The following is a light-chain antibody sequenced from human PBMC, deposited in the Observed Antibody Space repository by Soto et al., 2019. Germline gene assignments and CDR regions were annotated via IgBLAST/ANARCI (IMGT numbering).Light chain of an antibody. CDR2: EVS. CDR1: VSDIGGYNY. V-gene: IGLV2-8*01. Sequence: QSVLTQPPSASGSPGQSVTISCTGTVSDIGGYNYVSWYQQHPGKAPTLIIYEVSKRPSGVPDRFSGSKSGNTASLTVSGLQAEDEADYYCSSYAGSNTFAFGTGTKLTVL. CDR3: SSYAGSNTFA. J-gene: IGLJ1*01.